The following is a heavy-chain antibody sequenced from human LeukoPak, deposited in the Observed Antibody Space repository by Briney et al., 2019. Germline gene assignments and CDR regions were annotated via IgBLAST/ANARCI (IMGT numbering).Heavy chain of an antibody. D-gene: IGHD6-19*01. V-gene: IGHV3-23*01. J-gene: IGHJ4*02. Sequence: GGSLRLSCAASGFTFTIYAMTWVRQAPGKGLEWVSAITGSGGSTYYADPVKGRFTISRDNSNNTLYLQMSSLRADDTAVYYCTKGRGDSSGWRFDYWGQGTLVTVSS. CDR1: GFTFTIYA. CDR2: ITGSGGST. CDR3: TKGRGDSSGWRFDY.